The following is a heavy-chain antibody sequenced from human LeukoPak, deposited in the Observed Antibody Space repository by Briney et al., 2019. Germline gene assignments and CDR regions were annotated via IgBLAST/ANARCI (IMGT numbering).Heavy chain of an antibody. CDR2: IYYTGST. CDR3: ARHVDPNMSMYNWLDP. Sequence: PSETLSLTCGVSGGSISSYYWSWIRQPPGKGLEWIGYIYYTGSTNHNPSLKSRVTVSIDTSKNQFSLKLSSVTAADTAIYYCARHVDPNMSMYNWLDPWGQGTLVTVSS. J-gene: IGHJ5*02. V-gene: IGHV4-59*01. D-gene: IGHD2/OR15-2a*01. CDR1: GGSISSYY.